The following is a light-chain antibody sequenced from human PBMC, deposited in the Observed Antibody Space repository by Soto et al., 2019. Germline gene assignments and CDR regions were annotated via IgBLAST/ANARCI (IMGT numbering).Light chain of an antibody. V-gene: IGKV1-5*01. J-gene: IGKJ1*01. Sequence: DVQRTQSAAALSASVGDRVSISWRACQSISSWLAWYQQKPGTAPKLLIYDASSLESGVPSRFSGSGSGTEFTLTISSLQPDDFATYYCQQYNSYSRTFGQGTKV. CDR1: QSISSW. CDR3: QQYNSYSRT. CDR2: DAS.